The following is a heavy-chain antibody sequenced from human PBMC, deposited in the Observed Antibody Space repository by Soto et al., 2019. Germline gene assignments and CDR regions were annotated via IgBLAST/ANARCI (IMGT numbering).Heavy chain of an antibody. J-gene: IGHJ3*01. V-gene: IGHV4-30-4*01. CDR3: ARDLGGWYSRG. Sequence: PSEILSLTCTVSGGSISSGDYYWSWIRQPPGKGLEWIGYIYYSGSTYYNPSLKSRVTISVDTSKNQFSLKLSSVTAADTVVYYCARDLGGWYSRGWGKGTMVTVSS. CDR1: GGSISSGDYY. D-gene: IGHD6-19*01. CDR2: IYYSGST.